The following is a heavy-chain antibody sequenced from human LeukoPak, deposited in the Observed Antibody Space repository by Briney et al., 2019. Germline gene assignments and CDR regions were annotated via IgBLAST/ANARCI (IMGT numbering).Heavy chain of an antibody. CDR3: ARRHHSGSYSFDH. V-gene: IGHV5-51*01. J-gene: IGHJ4*02. Sequence: GESLKISCKGSGYIFSTYWIGWVRQMPGKGLEWMGIIYPGDSDTRYSPSFQGQVTISADKSINTAYLQWSSLKASDTAMYYCARRHHSGSYSFDHWGQGTLVTVSS. D-gene: IGHD1-26*01. CDR2: IYPGDSDT. CDR1: GYIFSTYW.